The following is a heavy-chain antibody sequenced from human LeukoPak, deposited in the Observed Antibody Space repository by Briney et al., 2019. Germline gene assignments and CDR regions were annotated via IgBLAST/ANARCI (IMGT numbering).Heavy chain of an antibody. J-gene: IGHJ4*02. CDR3: AKDTYYYGSGSFYY. CDR1: GFSFDDYD. D-gene: IGHD3-10*01. V-gene: IGHV3-30*02. Sequence: GGSLRLSCAASGFSFDDYDMHWVRQAPGKGLEWVAFIRYDGSNKYYADSVKGRFTISRDNSKNTLYLQMNSLRAEDTAVCYCAKDTYYYGSGSFYYWGQGTLVTVSS. CDR2: IRYDGSNK.